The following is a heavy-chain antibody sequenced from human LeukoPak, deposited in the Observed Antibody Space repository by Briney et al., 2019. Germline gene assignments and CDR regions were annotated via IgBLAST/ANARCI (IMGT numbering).Heavy chain of an antibody. D-gene: IGHD3-22*01. J-gene: IGHJ4*02. CDR2: IWYDGSNK. CDR3: ARDPNFYDSSGYPLFDY. CDR1: GFTFSSYG. V-gene: IGHV3-33*01. Sequence: PGGSLRLSCAASGFTFSSYGMHWVRQAPGKGLEWVAVIWYDGSNKYYADSVKGRFTISRDNSKNTLYLQMNSLRAEDTAVYYCARDPNFYDSSGYPLFDYWGQGTLVTVSS.